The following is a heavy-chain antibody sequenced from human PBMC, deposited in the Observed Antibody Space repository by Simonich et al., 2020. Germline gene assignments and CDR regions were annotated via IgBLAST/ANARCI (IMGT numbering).Heavy chain of an antibody. Sequence: QVQLVESGGGVVQPGRSLRLSCAASGFTFSSYGMHWVRQAPGRGLGWVAVSWYDESNKYYADSVKGRFTISRDNSKNTLYLQMNSLRAEDTAVYYCARAYSSSWYNWFDPWGQGTLVTVSS. D-gene: IGHD6-13*01. CDR3: ARAYSSSWYNWFDP. V-gene: IGHV3-33*01. CDR1: GFTFSSYG. CDR2: SWYDESNK. J-gene: IGHJ5*02.